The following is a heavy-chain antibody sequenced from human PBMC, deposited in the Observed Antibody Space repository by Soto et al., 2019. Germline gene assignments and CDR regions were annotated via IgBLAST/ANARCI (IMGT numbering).Heavy chain of an antibody. Sequence: QVQLVQSGAEVKKPGSSVKVSCKASGGTFSESAISWVRQAPGQGLEWMGGIIPIFRTPDYAQKFQGRVTIPSAEPTSTPSMAPTGLRSADTAMYSCASDQVRLQLGANYYSIMYVWGQGTTVTASS. CDR1: GGTFSESA. CDR3: ASDQVRLQLGANYYSIMYV. CDR2: IIPIFRTP. J-gene: IGHJ6*02. V-gene: IGHV1-69*05. D-gene: IGHD1-1*01.